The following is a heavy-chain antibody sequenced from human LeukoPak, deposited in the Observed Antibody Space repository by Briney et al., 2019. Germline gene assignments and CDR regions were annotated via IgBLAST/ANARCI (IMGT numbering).Heavy chain of an antibody. D-gene: IGHD2-2*01. CDR1: GGTFSSYA. J-gene: IGHJ6*03. Sequence: SVKVSCKASGGTFSSYAISWVRQAPGQGLEWMGGIIPIFGTANYAQKFQGRVTITTDESTSTAYMELSSLRSEDTAVYYCARSFKNIVVVPAAAYYYYYYMDVWGKGTTVTVSS. CDR2: IIPIFGTA. V-gene: IGHV1-69*05. CDR3: ARSFKNIVVVPAAAYYYYYYMDV.